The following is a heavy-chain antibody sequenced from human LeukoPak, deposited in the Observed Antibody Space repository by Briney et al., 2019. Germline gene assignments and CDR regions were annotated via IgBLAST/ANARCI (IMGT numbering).Heavy chain of an antibody. CDR3: TRGLVV. D-gene: IGHD2-15*01. CDR1: GFTFSEFE. J-gene: IGHJ4*02. Sequence: GGSLRLSCAASGFTFSEFEMNWVRQAPGKGLEWVSDISSGGTTIFCGDSVKGRFTISRDNAKNSLYLQMNSLRDEDTAIYFCTRGLVVWGQGALVTVSS. CDR2: ISSGGTTI. V-gene: IGHV3-48*03.